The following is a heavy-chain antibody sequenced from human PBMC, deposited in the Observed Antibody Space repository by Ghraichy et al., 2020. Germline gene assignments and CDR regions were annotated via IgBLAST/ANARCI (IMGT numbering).Heavy chain of an antibody. Sequence: GGSLRLSCAVSGFTFTSYGMHWVRQAPGKGLEWVAFIRYDGSNKYYVDSVKGRFTISRDNSKNMLYLQMNSLRAEDTAVYYCAKDGAELELRIYYYGMDVWGQGTTVTVSS. V-gene: IGHV3-30*02. CDR3: AKDGAELELRIYYYGMDV. D-gene: IGHD1-7*01. CDR2: IRYDGSNK. CDR1: GFTFTSYG. J-gene: IGHJ6*02.